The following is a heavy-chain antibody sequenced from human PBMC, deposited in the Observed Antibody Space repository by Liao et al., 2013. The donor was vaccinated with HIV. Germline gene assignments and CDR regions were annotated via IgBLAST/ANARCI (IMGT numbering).Heavy chain of an antibody. CDR1: GGSISSGDSY. Sequence: QVQLQESGPGLVRPSQTLSLTCTVSGGSISSGDSYWTWIRQPPGKGLEWIGYIFYSGSPYYNPSLKSRVTVSADTSKNQFSLKLSSLTAADTAAYYCARRGEVIRRAFDIWGQGTVVTVSS. J-gene: IGHJ3*02. D-gene: IGHD3-16*01. CDR2: IFYSGSP. V-gene: IGHV4-30-4*08. CDR3: ARRGEVIRRAFDI.